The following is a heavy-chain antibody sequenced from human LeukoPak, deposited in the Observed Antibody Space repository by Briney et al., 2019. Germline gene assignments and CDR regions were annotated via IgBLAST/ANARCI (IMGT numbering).Heavy chain of an antibody. Sequence: SETLSLTCAVYGGSFSGYYWSWIRQPPGKGLEWIGEINHSGSTNYNPSLKSRVTISVDTSKNQFSLKLSSVTAADTAVYYCARDGGSGSLKFDYWGQGTLVTVSS. J-gene: IGHJ4*02. CDR1: GGSFSGYY. CDR3: ARDGGSGSLKFDY. V-gene: IGHV4-34*01. D-gene: IGHD3-10*01. CDR2: INHSGST.